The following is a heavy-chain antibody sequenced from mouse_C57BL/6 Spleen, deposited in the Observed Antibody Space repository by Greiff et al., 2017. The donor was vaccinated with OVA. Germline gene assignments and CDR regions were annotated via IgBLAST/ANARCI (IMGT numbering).Heavy chain of an antibody. CDR1: GYTFTDYE. V-gene: IGHV1-15*01. CDR2: IDPETGGT. D-gene: IGHD2-4*01. J-gene: IGHJ1*03. Sequence: VQLQQSGAELVRPGASVTLSCKASGYTFTDYEMHWVKQTPVHGLEWIGAIDPETGGTAYNQKFKGKAILTADKSSSTAYMELRSLTSEDSAVDYCTRSRDYDGGYFEVWGTGTTVTVSS. CDR3: TRSRDYDGGYFEV.